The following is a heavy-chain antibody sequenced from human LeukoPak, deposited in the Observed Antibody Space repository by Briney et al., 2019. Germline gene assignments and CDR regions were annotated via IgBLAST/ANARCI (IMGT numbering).Heavy chain of an antibody. D-gene: IGHD6-13*01. CDR1: GYTFTSYD. CDR2: MNPNSGNT. J-gene: IGHJ6*02. Sequence: ASVTVSCKASGYTFTSYDINWVRQATGQGLEWMGWMNPNSGNTGYAQKFQGRVTMTRNTSISTAYMELSSLRSEDTAVYYCARLRAAAVSSPYYYGMDVWGQGTTVTVSS. V-gene: IGHV1-8*01. CDR3: ARLRAAAVSSPYYYGMDV.